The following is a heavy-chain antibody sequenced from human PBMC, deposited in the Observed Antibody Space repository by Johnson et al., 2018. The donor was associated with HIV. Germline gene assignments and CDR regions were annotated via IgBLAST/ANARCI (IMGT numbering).Heavy chain of an antibody. D-gene: IGHD2-15*01. CDR3: ARKVVVVAAAAGDAFDI. Sequence: VQLVESGGGLVQPGGSLRLSCAASGFTVSSNYMSWVRQAPGKGLEWVSVIYSGGSTYYADSVQGRFTIPRDNAKNTLYLQMNSLRAEDTAVYYCARKVVVVAAAAGDAFDIWGQGTMVTVSS. CDR1: GFTVSSNY. J-gene: IGHJ3*02. CDR2: IYSGGST. V-gene: IGHV3-66*01.